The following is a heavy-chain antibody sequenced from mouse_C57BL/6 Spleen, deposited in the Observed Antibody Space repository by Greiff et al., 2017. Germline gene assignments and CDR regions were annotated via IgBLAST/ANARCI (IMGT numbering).Heavy chain of an antibody. V-gene: IGHV1-53*01. CDR3: ARSEDYDGAWFAY. D-gene: IGHD2-4*01. CDR1: GYTFTSYW. Sequence: QVHVKQPGTELVKPGASVKLSCKASGYTFTSYWMHWVKQRPGQGLEWIGNINPSNGGTNYNEKFKSKATLTVDKSSSTAYMQLSSLTSEDSAVYYCARSEDYDGAWFAYWGQGTLVTVSA. CDR2: INPSNGGT. J-gene: IGHJ3*01.